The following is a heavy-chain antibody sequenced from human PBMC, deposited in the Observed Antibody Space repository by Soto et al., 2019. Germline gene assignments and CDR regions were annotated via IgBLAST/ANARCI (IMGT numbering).Heavy chain of an antibody. CDR1: GGSISSGGYY. CDR2: IYYSGST. Sequence: PSETLSLTCTVSGGSISSGGYYWSWIRQHPGKGLEWIGYIYYSGSTYYNPSLKSRVTISVDTSKNQFSLKLSSVTAADTAVYYCARDLSGRRPYYEPWFDPWGQGTLVTVSS. J-gene: IGHJ5*02. D-gene: IGHD3-22*01. V-gene: IGHV4-31*03. CDR3: ARDLSGRRPYYEPWFDP.